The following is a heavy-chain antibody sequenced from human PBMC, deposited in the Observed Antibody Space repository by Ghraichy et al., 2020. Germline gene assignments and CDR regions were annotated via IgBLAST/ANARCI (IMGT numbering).Heavy chain of an antibody. D-gene: IGHD2/OR15-2a*01. V-gene: IGHV3-48*02. CDR1: GFTFDRNG. CDR3: ARDISSPRYGMDV. CDR2: ISARSTVI. Sequence: GGSLRLSCAVSGFTFDRNGMNWVRQAPGKGLEWISYISARSTVIFYADSVRGRFTTSRDNDNNSLFLQMNSLRDEDTAVYYCARDISSPRYGMDVWGQGTTVSVSS. J-gene: IGHJ6*02.